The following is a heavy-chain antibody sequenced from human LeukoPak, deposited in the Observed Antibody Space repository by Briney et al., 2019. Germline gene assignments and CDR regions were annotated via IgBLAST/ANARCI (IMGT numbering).Heavy chain of an antibody. D-gene: IGHD6-13*01. V-gene: IGHV5-51*01. J-gene: IGHJ5*02. CDR2: IYPGDSDT. Sequence: GESLQISSQGSGYSFTSYWIGWVRQMPGKGLEWMGIIYPGDSDTRFSPSFQGQVTISADKSISTAYLQWSSLKASDTAMYYCARQCCGIAAAGHWFNPWGQGTLVTVSS. CDR1: GYSFTSYW. CDR3: ARQCCGIAAAGHWFNP.